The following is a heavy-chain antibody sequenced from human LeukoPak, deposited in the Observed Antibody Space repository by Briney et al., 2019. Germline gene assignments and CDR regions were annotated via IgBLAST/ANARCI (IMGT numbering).Heavy chain of an antibody. J-gene: IGHJ6*02. Sequence: SETLSLTCAIYGGSFSGYYWSWIRQPPGKGLEWIGEINHSGSTNYNPSLKSRVTISVDTSKNQFSLKLSSVTAADTAVYYCARDRLHYGMDVWGQGTTVTVSS. V-gene: IGHV4-34*01. CDR3: ARDRLHYGMDV. CDR1: GGSFSGYY. CDR2: INHSGST.